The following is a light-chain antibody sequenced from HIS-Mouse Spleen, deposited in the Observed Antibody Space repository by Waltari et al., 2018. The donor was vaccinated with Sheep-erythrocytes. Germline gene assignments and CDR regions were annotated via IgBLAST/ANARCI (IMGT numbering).Light chain of an antibody. CDR2: QDS. CDR3: QAWDSSTAV. J-gene: IGLJ2*01. Sequence: SYELTQPPSVSVSPGQTASITCSGDKLGDKYACWYQQKPGQSPVLDIYQDSTRPSGLPARFSGSNSGNTATLTISGTQAMDEADYYCQAWDSSTAVFGGGTKLTVL. V-gene: IGLV3-1*01. CDR1: KLGDKY.